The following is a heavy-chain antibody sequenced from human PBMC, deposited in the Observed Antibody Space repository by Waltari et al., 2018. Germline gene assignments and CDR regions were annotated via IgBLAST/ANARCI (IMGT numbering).Heavy chain of an antibody. CDR3: AREGPYSGSYLDAFDI. Sequence: QVQLVQSGAEVKKPGSSVKVSCKASGGTFSSYAISWVRQAPGQGLEWMGRCIPIFGTANNTLKFQGRVTITAYESTSTAYMELSSLRSEDTAVYYFAREGPYSGSYLDAFDIWGQGTMVTVSS. J-gene: IGHJ3*02. CDR1: GGTFSSYA. V-gene: IGHV1-69*18. D-gene: IGHD1-26*01. CDR2: CIPIFGTA.